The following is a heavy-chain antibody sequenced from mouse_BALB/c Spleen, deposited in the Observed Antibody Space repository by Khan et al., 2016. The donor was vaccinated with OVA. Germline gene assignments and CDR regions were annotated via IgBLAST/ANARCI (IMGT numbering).Heavy chain of an antibody. D-gene: IGHD1-1*01. CDR3: ARVYGGDFDY. Sequence: VQLKESGPGLVQPSQSLSLTCTVTGYSITSDYAWNWIRQFPGNKLEWMGFISYSGNTKYNPSLKSRFSITRATSKNQFFLQLNSVTTEDTATYYCARVYGGDFDYWGQGTSLTVSS. J-gene: IGHJ2*02. CDR1: GYSITSDYA. V-gene: IGHV3-2*02. CDR2: ISYSGNT.